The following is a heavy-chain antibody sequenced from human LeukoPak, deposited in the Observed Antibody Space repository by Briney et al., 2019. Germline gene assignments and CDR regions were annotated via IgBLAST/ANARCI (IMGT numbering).Heavy chain of an antibody. CDR1: GGSISSYC. V-gene: IGHV4-59*01. D-gene: IGHD3-16*02. CDR3: ASGQVGVIAPLDY. Sequence: SETLSLTCTVSGGSISSYCWSWIRQPPGKGLDWIGSICYSGNTNYNPSLRRRLTISGDTSKKQVSLKLSSVTAADTAVYYCASGQVGVIAPLDYWGQGTLVTVSS. J-gene: IGHJ4*02. CDR2: ICYSGNT.